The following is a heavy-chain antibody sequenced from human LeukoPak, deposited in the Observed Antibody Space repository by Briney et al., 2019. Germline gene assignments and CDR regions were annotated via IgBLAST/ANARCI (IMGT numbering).Heavy chain of an antibody. CDR3: ARDRVVPAADLYYYYYYMDV. V-gene: IGHV4-34*01. Sequence: SETLSLTCAVYGGSFSGYYWSWIRQPPGKGLEWIGEINHSGSTNYNPSLKSRVTMSVDTSKNQFSLKLSSVTAADTAVYYCARDRVVPAADLYYYYYYMDVWGKGTTVTVSS. CDR2: INHSGST. D-gene: IGHD2-2*01. CDR1: GGSFSGYY. J-gene: IGHJ6*03.